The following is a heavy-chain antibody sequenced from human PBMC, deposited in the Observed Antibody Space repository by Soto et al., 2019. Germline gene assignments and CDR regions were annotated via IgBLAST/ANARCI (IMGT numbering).Heavy chain of an antibody. CDR3: ARGGGDDYGEDY. Sequence: QVQLVQSGAEVKKPGSSVKVSCKASGGTFSNYAISWVRQAPGQGLEWMGGIIPLFGTANYAQKFQGRVTITADESTSTAYMEMSRLRSEDPAVYYCARGGGDDYGEDYWGQGTLVSVSS. V-gene: IGHV1-69*01. J-gene: IGHJ4*02. CDR1: GGTFSNYA. CDR2: IIPLFGTA. D-gene: IGHD4-17*01.